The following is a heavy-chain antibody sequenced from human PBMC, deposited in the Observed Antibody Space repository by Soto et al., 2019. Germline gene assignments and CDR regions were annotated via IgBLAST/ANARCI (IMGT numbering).Heavy chain of an antibody. D-gene: IGHD5-18*01. J-gene: IGHJ4*02. CDR1: GGSISSYY. V-gene: IGHV4-59*01. Sequence: SETLSLTCTVSGGSISSYYWSWIRQPPGKGLEWIGYIYYSGSTNYNPSLKSRVTISVDTSKNQFSLKLSSVTAADTAVYYCALDTAMVTHPEFDYWGQGTLVTVSS. CDR3: ALDTAMVTHPEFDY. CDR2: IYYSGST.